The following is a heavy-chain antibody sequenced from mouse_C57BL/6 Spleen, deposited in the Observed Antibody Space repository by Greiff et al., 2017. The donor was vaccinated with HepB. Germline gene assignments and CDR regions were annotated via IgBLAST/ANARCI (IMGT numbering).Heavy chain of an antibody. J-gene: IGHJ1*03. D-gene: IGHD2-1*01. CDR2: IYPGSGST. CDR1: GYTFTSYW. CDR3: ARRRIYYGNYDWYFDV. Sequence: QVQLKQPGAELVKPGASVKMSCKASGYTFTSYWITWVKQRPGQGLEWIGDIYPGSGSTNYNEKFKSKATLTVDTSSSTAYMQLSSLTSEDSAVYYCARRRIYYGNYDWYFDVWGTGTTVTVSS. V-gene: IGHV1-55*01.